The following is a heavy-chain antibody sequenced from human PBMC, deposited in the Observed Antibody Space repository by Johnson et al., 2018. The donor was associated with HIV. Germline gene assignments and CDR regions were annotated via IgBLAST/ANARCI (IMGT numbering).Heavy chain of an antibody. J-gene: IGHJ3*02. D-gene: IGHD3/OR15-3a*01. V-gene: IGHV3-30*18. CDR1: GFSFSNYA. Sequence: QVQLVESGGGVVQPGRSLRLSCAASGFSFSNYAMDWVRQAPGKGLEWVAVISSDGSNKNYADSVKGRFTISRDNSKNTLYLQMNSLRAEDPAVYYCAKDLGESENEEWATDYYDFSTGYPVQDPRAVVGAFDIWGQGTMVTVSS. CDR2: ISSDGSNK. CDR3: AKDLGESENEEWATDYYDFSTGYPVQDPRAVVGAFDI.